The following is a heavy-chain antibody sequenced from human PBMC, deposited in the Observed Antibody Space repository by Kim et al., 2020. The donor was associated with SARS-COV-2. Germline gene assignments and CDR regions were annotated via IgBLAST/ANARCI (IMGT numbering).Heavy chain of an antibody. CDR2: IYYAGNT. J-gene: IGHJ1*01. D-gene: IGHD5-12*01. CDR3: AREDLDGYNI. CDR1: GFSVSRFY. Sequence: GGSLRLSCVASGFSVSRFYMTWVRQAPGKGLEWVSVIYYAGNTDYAASVGGRFTISRDNSKNTLYLQMNSLRAADTAVYYCAREDLDGYNIWGLGTLVT. V-gene: IGHV3-53*01.